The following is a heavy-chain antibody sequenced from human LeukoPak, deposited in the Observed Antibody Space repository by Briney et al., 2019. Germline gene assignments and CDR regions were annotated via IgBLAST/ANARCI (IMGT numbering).Heavy chain of an antibody. CDR2: IYYSGST. D-gene: IGHD3-3*01. Sequence: SETLSLTCTVSGGSISSSSYYWGWIRQPPGKGLEWIGSIYYSGSTYYNPSLKSRVTISVDTSKNQFSLKLSSVTAADTAVYYCASLNDFNTYYDFWSGYPSPYYYYYMDVWGKGTTVTVSS. J-gene: IGHJ6*03. CDR3: ASLNDFNTYYDFWSGYPSPYYYYYMDV. V-gene: IGHV4-39*07. CDR1: GGSISSSSYY.